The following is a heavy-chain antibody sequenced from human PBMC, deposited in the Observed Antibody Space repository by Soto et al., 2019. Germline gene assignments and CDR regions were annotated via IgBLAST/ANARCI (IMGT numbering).Heavy chain of an antibody. J-gene: IGHJ5*02. V-gene: IGHV4-59*08. Sequence: QVQLQESGPGLVKPSETLSLTCTVSGGSISSYYWSWIRQPPGKGLEWIGYIFYSGSTNYNPSLKSRVTISVDTSKNLFSLKLSSVTAPDTAVYYCARGGTRFDPWGQGTLVTVSS. CDR1: GGSISSYY. CDR2: IFYSGST. CDR3: ARGGTRFDP. D-gene: IGHD3-16*01.